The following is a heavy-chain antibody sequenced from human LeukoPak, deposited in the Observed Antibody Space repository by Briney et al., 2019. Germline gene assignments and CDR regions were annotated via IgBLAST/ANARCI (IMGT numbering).Heavy chain of an antibody. CDR2: IGTAGDT. D-gene: IGHD4-17*01. CDR3: IVFGDSNH. CDR1: GFTFSSYD. V-gene: IGHV3-13*01. J-gene: IGHJ5*02. Sequence: PGGSLRLSCAASGFTFSSYDMHWVRQATGKGLEWVSAIGTAGDTYYPGSVKGRFTISRDTSKNTLYLQINSLRVEDTAVYYCIVFGDSNHWGQGTLVTVSS.